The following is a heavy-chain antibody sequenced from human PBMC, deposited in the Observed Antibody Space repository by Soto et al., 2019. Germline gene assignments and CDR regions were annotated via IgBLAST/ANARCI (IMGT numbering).Heavy chain of an antibody. CDR2: IYYDGST. CDR1: GGSISSYY. Sequence: QVQLQESGPGLVKPSETLSLTCTVSGGSISSYYWSWIRQPPGKGLEWIAYIYYDGSTNYNPSLKRGVTISVDTSKNRFSLTLRSVTAADTAMYYCARGSKRGYSYGLDVWGQGTTVTVSS. J-gene: IGHJ6*02. D-gene: IGHD5-18*01. V-gene: IGHV4-59*01. CDR3: ARGSKRGYSYGLDV.